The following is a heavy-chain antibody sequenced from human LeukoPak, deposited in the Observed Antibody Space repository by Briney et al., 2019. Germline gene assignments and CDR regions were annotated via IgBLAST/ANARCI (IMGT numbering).Heavy chain of an antibody. V-gene: IGHV3-20*04. CDR3: ARDPTYYYDSSGLPYYFDY. Sequence: GGSLRLSCAASGFTFDDYGMSWVRQAPGEGLEWVSGINWNGGSTGYADSVKGRFTISRDNAKNSLYLQMNSLRAEDTALYYCARDPTYYYDSSGLPYYFDYWGQGTLVTVSS. J-gene: IGHJ4*02. CDR2: INWNGGST. CDR1: GFTFDDYG. D-gene: IGHD3-22*01.